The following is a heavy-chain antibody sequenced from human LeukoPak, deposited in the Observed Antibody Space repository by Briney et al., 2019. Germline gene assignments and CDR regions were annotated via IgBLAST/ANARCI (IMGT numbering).Heavy chain of an antibody. J-gene: IGHJ5*02. CDR3: ARHVTTVTTSWFDP. Sequence: RGESLQISCKGSGYRFTDYWIGWVRQMPGKGLEWMGIIWPGDSNTRYSPSFQGQVTISADRSISTAYLQWNSLKASDTAMYYCARHVTTVTTSWFDPWGQGTLVTVSS. V-gene: IGHV5-51*01. CDR2: IWPGDSNT. CDR1: GYRFTDYW. D-gene: IGHD4-11*01.